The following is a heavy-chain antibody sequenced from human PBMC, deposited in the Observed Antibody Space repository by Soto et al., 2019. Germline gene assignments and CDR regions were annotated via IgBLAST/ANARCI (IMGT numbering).Heavy chain of an antibody. V-gene: IGHV3-30*18. CDR2: ISYDGSNK. CDR1: GFTFSSYG. J-gene: IGHJ4*02. D-gene: IGHD1-26*01. CDR3: AKDGARAGELLYFFVYYFDY. Sequence: QVQLVESGGGVVQPGRSLRLSCAASGFTFSSYGMHWVRQAPGKGLECVAVISYDGSNKYYADSVKGRFTISRDNSKITLYLEMNSLRAEDTAVYYCAKDGARAGELLYFFVYYFDYWGQGTLVTVSS.